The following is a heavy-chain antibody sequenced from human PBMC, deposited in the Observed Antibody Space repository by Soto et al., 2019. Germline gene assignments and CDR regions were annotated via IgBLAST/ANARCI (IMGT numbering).Heavy chain of an antibody. V-gene: IGHV4-39*01. CDR2: IYYSGST. Sequence: LALTCTVSGGSISSSSYYWGWIRQPPGKGLEWIGSIYYSGSTYYNPSLKSRVTISVDTSKNQFSLKLSSVTAADTAVYYCATNYAYYYYGMDVWGQGTTVTVSS. J-gene: IGHJ6*02. D-gene: IGHD4-4*01. CDR3: ATNYAYYYYGMDV. CDR1: GGSISSSSYY.